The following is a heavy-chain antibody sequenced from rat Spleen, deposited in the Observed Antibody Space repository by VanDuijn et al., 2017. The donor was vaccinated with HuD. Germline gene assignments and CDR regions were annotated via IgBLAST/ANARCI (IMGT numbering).Heavy chain of an antibody. V-gene: IGHV5-17*01. CDR1: GFTFSHYD. J-gene: IGHJ2*01. Sequence: EVQLVESGGDLVQPGRSLKLSCAASGFTFSHYDMAWVRQAQKKGLEWVAFISYDGSSTYYRDSVKGRFTISRDNAKSTLSRQMDSLRSDDTATYYCARRHYGYTDYFDYWGQGVMVTVSS. D-gene: IGHD1-9*01. CDR3: ARRHYGYTDYFDY. CDR2: ISYDGSST.